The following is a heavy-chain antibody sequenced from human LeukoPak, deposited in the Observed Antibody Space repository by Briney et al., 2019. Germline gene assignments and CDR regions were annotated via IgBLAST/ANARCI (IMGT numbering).Heavy chain of an antibody. Sequence: PSETLSLTCTVSGGSISSYYWSWIRQPPGKGLEWIGYIYYSGSTNYNPSLKSRVTISVDTSKNQFSLKLSSVTAADTAVYYCARGTPFYAPWPSVYYFDYWGQGTLVTVSS. CDR3: ARGTPFYAPWPSVYYFDY. D-gene: IGHD3-16*01. J-gene: IGHJ4*02. CDR1: GGSISSYY. CDR2: IYYSGST. V-gene: IGHV4-59*01.